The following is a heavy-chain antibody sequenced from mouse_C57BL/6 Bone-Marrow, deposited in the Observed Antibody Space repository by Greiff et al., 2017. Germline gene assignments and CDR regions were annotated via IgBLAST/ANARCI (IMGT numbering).Heavy chain of an antibody. Sequence: EVKLMESGGGLVKPGGSLKLSCAASGFTFSSYAMSWVRQTPEKRLEWVATISDGGSYTYYPDNVKGRFTISRDNAKNNLYLQMSHLKSEDTAMYYCARGYYYGSTYYAMDYWGQGTSVTVSS. D-gene: IGHD1-1*01. J-gene: IGHJ4*01. V-gene: IGHV5-4*03. CDR2: ISDGGSYT. CDR1: GFTFSSYA. CDR3: ARGYYYGSTYYAMDY.